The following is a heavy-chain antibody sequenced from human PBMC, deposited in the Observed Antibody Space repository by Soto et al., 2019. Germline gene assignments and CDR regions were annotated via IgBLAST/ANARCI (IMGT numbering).Heavy chain of an antibody. CDR3: ARSNFDGSDAFDI. Sequence: GASVKVSCKASGYTFTFRYLHWVRQAPGQALEWMGWITPFKSDTNYAQKFQDRVTITRDRSVSTAYMELSNLRSDDTAMYYCARSNFDGSDAFDIWGQGTMVTVSS. CDR2: ITPFKSDT. D-gene: IGHD3-9*01. V-gene: IGHV1-45*02. CDR1: GYTFTFRY. J-gene: IGHJ3*02.